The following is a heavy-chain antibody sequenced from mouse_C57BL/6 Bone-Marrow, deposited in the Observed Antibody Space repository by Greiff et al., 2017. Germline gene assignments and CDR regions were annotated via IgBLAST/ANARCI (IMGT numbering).Heavy chain of an antibody. CDR3: AIELQRLDYAMGY. CDR1: GYTFTSYW. Sequence: VQLQQPGAELVKPGASVKVSCKASGYTFTSYWMHWVKQRPGQGLEWIGRIHPSDRDTNYNQKFKGKATLTVDKSSSTAYMQLSSLTSEDSAVYCGAIELQRLDYAMGYWGQGTSVTVSS. D-gene: IGHD1-1*01. J-gene: IGHJ4*01. V-gene: IGHV1-74*01. CDR2: IHPSDRDT.